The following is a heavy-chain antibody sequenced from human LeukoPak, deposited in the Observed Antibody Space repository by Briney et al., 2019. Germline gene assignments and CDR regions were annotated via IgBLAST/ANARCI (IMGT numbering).Heavy chain of an antibody. V-gene: IGHV4-34*01. CDR1: GGSFSGYY. D-gene: IGHD6-13*01. CDR2: INHSGST. CDR3: ARGRDEQPFDI. J-gene: IGHJ3*02. Sequence: PSETLSLTCAVYGGSFSGYYWSWIRQPPGKGLEWIGEINHSGSTNDNPSLKSRVTISVDTSKNQFSLKLSSVTAADTAVYYCARGRDEQPFDIWGQGTMVTVSS.